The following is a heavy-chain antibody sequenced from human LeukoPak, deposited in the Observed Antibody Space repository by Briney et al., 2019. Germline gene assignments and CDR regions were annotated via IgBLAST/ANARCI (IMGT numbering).Heavy chain of an antibody. CDR1: GFTFSSYG. J-gene: IGHJ4*02. D-gene: IGHD3-3*01. V-gene: IGHV3-23*01. CDR3: AKKDGLRFLEWLSYSLDY. CDR2: ISGSGGST. Sequence: PGRSLRLSCAASGFTFSSYGMHWVRQAPGKGLEWVSAISGSGGSTYYADSVKGRFTISRDNSKNTLYLQINSLRAEDTAVYYCAKKDGLRFLEWLSYSLDYWGQGTLVTVSS.